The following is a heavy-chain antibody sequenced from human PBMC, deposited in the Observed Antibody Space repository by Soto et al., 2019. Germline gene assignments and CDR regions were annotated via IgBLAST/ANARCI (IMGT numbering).Heavy chain of an antibody. D-gene: IGHD1-26*01. CDR1: GFTFSSYG. V-gene: IGHV3-30*18. J-gene: IGHJ6*02. CDR2: ISYDGSNK. CDR3: AKGVGAFWCYYYGMDV. Sequence: GGSLRLSCAASGFTFSSYGMHWVRQAPGKGLEWVAVISYDGSNKYYADSVKGRFTISRDNSKNTLYLQMNSLRAEDTAVYYCAKGVGAFWCYYYGMDVWGQGTTVTVSS.